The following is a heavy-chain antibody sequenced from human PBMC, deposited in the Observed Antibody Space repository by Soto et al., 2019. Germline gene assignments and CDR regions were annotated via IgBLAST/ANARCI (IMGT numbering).Heavy chain of an antibody. CDR2: IIPIFGTA. V-gene: IGHV1-69*13. CDR3: AREGYDILTGYRKKSNWFDP. CDR1: GGTFSSYA. Sequence: GASVKVSCKASGGTFSSYAISWVRQAPGQGLEWMGGIIPIFGTANYAQKFQGRVTITADESTSTAYMELSSLRSEDTAVYYCAREGYDILTGYRKKSNWFDPWGQGTLVTVSS. J-gene: IGHJ5*02. D-gene: IGHD3-9*01.